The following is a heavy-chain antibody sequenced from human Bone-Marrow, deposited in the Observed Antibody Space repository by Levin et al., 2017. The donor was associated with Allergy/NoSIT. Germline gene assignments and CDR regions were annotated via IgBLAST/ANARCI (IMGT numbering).Heavy chain of an antibody. CDR2: ISGSGGST. CDR1: GFTFSSYA. J-gene: IGHJ4*02. V-gene: IGHV3-23*01. D-gene: IGHD5-18*01. Sequence: GGSLRLSCAASGFTFSSYAMSWVRQAPGKGLEWVSAISGSGGSTYYADSVKGRFTISRDNSKNTLYLQMNSLRAEDTAVYYCAKGRRGYSYGQALDYWGQGTLVTVSS. CDR3: AKGRRGYSYGQALDY.